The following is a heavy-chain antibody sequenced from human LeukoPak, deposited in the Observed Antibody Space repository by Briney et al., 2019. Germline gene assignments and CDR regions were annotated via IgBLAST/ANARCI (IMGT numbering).Heavy chain of an antibody. D-gene: IGHD3-22*01. J-gene: IGHJ4*02. CDR2: ISWNSGSI. Sequence: GRSLRLSCAASGFTFDDYAMHWVRQAPGKGLEWVSGISWNSGSIGYVDSVKGRFTISRDNAKNSLYLQMSSLRAEDTAVYYCASGFDSRFFDKWGQGTLVTVSS. CDR3: ASGFDSRFFDK. CDR1: GFTFDDYA. V-gene: IGHV3-9*01.